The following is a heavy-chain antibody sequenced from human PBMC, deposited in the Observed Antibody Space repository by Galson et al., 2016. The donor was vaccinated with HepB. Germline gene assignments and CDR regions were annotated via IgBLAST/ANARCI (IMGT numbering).Heavy chain of an antibody. J-gene: IGHJ5*02. Sequence: SVKVSCKASGYTFTTYHMHWVRQAPGQGLEWMGIINPNGGSASYSPKFQGRVTLTRDTSTSTVYMELSSLKSDDTALYYYSTGGGYNWFDPWGQGTLVTVSS. CDR2: INPNGGSA. V-gene: IGHV1-46*01. CDR1: GYTFTTYH. D-gene: IGHD6-25*01. CDR3: STGGGYNWFDP.